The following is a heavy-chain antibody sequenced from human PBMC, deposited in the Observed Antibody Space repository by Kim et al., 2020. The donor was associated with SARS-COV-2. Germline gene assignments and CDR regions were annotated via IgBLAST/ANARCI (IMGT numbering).Heavy chain of an antibody. CDR2: ISSSSSTI. CDR1: GFTFSSYS. V-gene: IGHV3-48*02. CDR3: ARNSNPSNYDYIWGSRSQGDALDI. J-gene: IGHJ3*02. Sequence: GGSLRLSCAASGFTFSSYSMNWVRQAPGKGLEWVSYISSSSSTIYYADSVKGRFTISRDNAKNSLYLQMNSLRDEDTAVYYCARNSNPSNYDYIWGSRSQGDALDIWGQGTMVTVSS. D-gene: IGHD3-16*01.